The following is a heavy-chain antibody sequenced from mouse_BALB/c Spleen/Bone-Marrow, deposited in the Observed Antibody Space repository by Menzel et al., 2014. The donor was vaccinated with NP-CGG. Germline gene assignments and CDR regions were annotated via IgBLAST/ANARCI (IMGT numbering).Heavy chain of an antibody. CDR2: IWTGGGT. J-gene: IGHJ2*01. V-gene: IGHV2-9-2*01. D-gene: IGHD1-2*01. Sequence: QVQLQQSGPGLVAPSQSLSITCTVSGFSLTSYDISWIRQPPGKGLEWLGVIWTGGGTNYNSAFMSRLSISKDNSKGQVFLKMNSLQTDDTAIYYCVRHYYGYDFDYWGQGTTLTVSS. CDR1: GFSLTSYD. CDR3: VRHYYGYDFDY.